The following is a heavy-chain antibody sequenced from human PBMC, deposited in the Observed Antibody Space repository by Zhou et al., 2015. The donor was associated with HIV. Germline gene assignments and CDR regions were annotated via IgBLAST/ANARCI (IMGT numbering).Heavy chain of an antibody. J-gene: IGHJ6*02. CDR1: GGTFSSYT. CDR3: ARGDYYDSSGYYYYYYGMDV. Sequence: QVQLVQSGAEVKKPGSSVKVSCKASGGTFSSYTISWVRQAPGQGLEWMGRIIPILGIANYAQKFQGRVTITADKSTSTAYMELSSLRSEDTAVYYCARGDYYDSSGYYYYYYGMDVWGQGTTVTVSS. CDR2: IIPILGIA. V-gene: IGHV1-69*02. D-gene: IGHD3-22*01.